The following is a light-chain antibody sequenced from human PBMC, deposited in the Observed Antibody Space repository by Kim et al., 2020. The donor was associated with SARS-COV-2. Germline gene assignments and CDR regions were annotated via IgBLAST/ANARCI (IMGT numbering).Light chain of an antibody. J-gene: IGLJ3*02. CDR1: KLGDKY. Sequence: SYELTQPPSVSVSPGQTASITCSGDKLGDKYACWYQQKPGQSPVLVIYQDSKRPSGIPERFSGSNSGNTATLTISGTQAMDEADYYCQAWDSSTAWVFGGGPQLTV. CDR2: QDS. V-gene: IGLV3-1*01. CDR3: QAWDSSTAWV.